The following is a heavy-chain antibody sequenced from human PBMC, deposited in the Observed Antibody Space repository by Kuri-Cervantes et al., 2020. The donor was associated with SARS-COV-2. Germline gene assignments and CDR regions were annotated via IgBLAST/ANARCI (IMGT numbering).Heavy chain of an antibody. V-gene: IGHV3-21*05. CDR3: ASSSTSETTHYYMDV. CDR1: GFTFSNAW. J-gene: IGHJ6*03. Sequence: GESLKISCAASGFTFSNAWMSWVRQAPGKGLEWVSYISSSSSYIYYADSVKGRFTISRDNAKNSLYLQMNSLRAEDTAVYYCASSSTSETTHYYMDVWGRGTTVTVSS. D-gene: IGHD2-2*01. CDR2: ISSSSSYI.